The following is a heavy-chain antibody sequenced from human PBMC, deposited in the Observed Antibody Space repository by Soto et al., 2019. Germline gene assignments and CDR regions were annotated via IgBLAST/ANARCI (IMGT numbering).Heavy chain of an antibody. Sequence: QVQLVESGGGVVQPGRSLRLSCAASGFTFSTSGMHWVRQAPGKGLEWVAVIWDDGNNNYYADSMKGRFTISRDNFKNTLYLQMNSLRVEDTAVYYCARVGSGSYGGFQHWGQGTLVTVSS. J-gene: IGHJ1*01. CDR3: ARVGSGSYGGFQH. V-gene: IGHV3-33*01. CDR1: GFTFSTSG. D-gene: IGHD1-26*01. CDR2: IWDDGNNN.